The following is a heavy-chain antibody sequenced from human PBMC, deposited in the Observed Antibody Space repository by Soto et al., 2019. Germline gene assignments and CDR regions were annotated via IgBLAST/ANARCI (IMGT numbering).Heavy chain of an antibody. CDR3: ARVSKWGYSYGYFHYYYGMDV. CDR1: GFTFSSYG. J-gene: IGHJ6*02. V-gene: IGHV3-33*01. Sequence: GGSLRLSCAASGFTFSSYGMHWVRQAPGKGLEWVAVIWYDGSNKYYADSVKGRFTISRDNSKNTLYLQMNSLRAEDTAVYYCARVSKWGYSYGYFHYYYGMDVWGQGTTVTVS. CDR2: IWYDGSNK. D-gene: IGHD5-18*01.